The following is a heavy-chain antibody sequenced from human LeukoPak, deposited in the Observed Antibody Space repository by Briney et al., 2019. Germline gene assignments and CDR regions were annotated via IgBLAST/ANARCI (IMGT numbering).Heavy chain of an antibody. Sequence: GGSLRLSCAVSGFTFSSYAMSWVRQAPGKGLEWVPAISDSGGSTYYADSVKGRFTISRDNSKTTLYLQMNSLRAEDTAIYYCATYRQVLLPFESWGQGTLVTVSS. V-gene: IGHV3-23*01. CDR3: ATYRQVLLPFES. D-gene: IGHD2-8*02. J-gene: IGHJ4*02. CDR1: GFTFSSYA. CDR2: ISDSGGST.